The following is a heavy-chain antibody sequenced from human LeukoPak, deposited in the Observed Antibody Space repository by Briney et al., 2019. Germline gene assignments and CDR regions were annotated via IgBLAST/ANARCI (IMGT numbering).Heavy chain of an antibody. D-gene: IGHD3-22*01. CDR2: IYYSGST. CDR1: GGSISSSSYY. CDR3: ARGYYDSSGYYLPVLFDY. Sequence: PSETLSLTCTVSGGSISSSSYYWGWIRQPPGKGLEWMGSIYYSGSTYYNPSLKSRVTISVDTSKNQFSLKLSSLTAADTAVYYCARGYYDSSGYYLPVLFDYWGQGTLVTVSS. J-gene: IGHJ4*02. V-gene: IGHV4-39*01.